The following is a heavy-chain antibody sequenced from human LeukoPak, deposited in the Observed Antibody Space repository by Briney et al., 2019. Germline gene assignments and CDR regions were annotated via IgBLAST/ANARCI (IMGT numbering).Heavy chain of an antibody. CDR2: IYSGGST. J-gene: IGHJ4*02. V-gene: IGHV3-53*01. D-gene: IGHD4-17*01. CDR1: GFTVSSNY. CDR3: ARVDGDYVSSDY. Sequence: GGSLRLSCAASGFTVSSNYMSWVRQAPGKGLEWVSVIYSGGSTYYADSVKGRFTISRDNSKNTLYLQMNSLRAEDTAVYYCARVDGDYVSSDYWGQGTLVTVSS.